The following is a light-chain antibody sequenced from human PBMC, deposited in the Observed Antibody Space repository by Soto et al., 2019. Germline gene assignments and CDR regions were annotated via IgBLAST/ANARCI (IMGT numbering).Light chain of an antibody. CDR1: STDVGGSNY. V-gene: IGLV2-11*01. CDR3: CSYAVTFYV. J-gene: IGLJ1*01. CDR2: DVS. Sequence: QSALSQPASVSGSPGQTITISCTGTSTDVGGSNYVSWYQQHPGKAPKLMIYDVSERPSGVPDRFSGSKSGNTASLTISGLQAEDEADYYCCSYAVTFYVFGTGTKVTVL.